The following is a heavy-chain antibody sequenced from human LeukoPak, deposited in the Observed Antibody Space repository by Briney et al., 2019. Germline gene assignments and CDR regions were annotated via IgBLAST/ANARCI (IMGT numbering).Heavy chain of an antibody. CDR2: ISSNGGST. CDR1: GFTFSSYA. CDR3: ARESSGYYYIDY. D-gene: IGHD3-22*01. V-gene: IGHV3-64*01. J-gene: IGHJ4*02. Sequence: GGSLRLSCAASGFTFSSYAMHWVRQAPGKGLEYVSAISSNGGSTYYANSVKGRFTISRDNSKNTLYLQMNSLRAEDTAVYYCARESSGYYYIDYWGQGTLVTVSS.